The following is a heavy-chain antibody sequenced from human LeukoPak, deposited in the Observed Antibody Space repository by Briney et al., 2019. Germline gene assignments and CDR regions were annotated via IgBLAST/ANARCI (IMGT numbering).Heavy chain of an antibody. CDR1: GYTFTSYG. J-gene: IGHJ6*03. D-gene: IGHD3-10*01. CDR2: ISAYNGNT. CDR3: ARIGGWFGEYAYYYVDV. V-gene: IGHV1-18*01. Sequence: ASVKVSCKASGYTFTSYGISWVRQAPGQGLEWMGWISAYNGNTNYAQKLQGRVTMTTDTSTSTAYMELRSLRSDDTAVYYCARIGGWFGEYAYYYVDVWGKGTTVTISS.